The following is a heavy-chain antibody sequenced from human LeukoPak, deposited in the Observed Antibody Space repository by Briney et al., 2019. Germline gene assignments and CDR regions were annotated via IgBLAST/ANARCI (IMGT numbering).Heavy chain of an antibody. D-gene: IGHD4-17*01. Sequence: SQTLSLTCTVSGGSISSGGYYWSWIRQHPGEGLEWIGYIYYGGSTYYNPSLKSRVTISVDTSKNQFSLKLSSVTAADTAVYYCAMGATVTTPGLFDYWGQGTLVTVSS. J-gene: IGHJ4*02. V-gene: IGHV4-31*03. CDR3: AMGATVTTPGLFDY. CDR1: GGSISSGGYY. CDR2: IYYGGST.